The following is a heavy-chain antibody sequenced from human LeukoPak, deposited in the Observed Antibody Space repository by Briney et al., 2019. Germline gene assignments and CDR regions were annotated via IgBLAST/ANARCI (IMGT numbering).Heavy chain of an antibody. Sequence: SETLSLTCTVSGGSISSSIYYWGWIRQPPGKGLEWIGSIYYSGSTYYNPSLKSRVTISVDTSKNQFSLKLGSVTAADTAVYYCARDGSPGIAIYWGQGTLVTVSS. V-gene: IGHV4-39*07. D-gene: IGHD6-13*01. J-gene: IGHJ4*02. CDR1: GGSISSSIYY. CDR2: IYYSGST. CDR3: ARDGSPGIAIY.